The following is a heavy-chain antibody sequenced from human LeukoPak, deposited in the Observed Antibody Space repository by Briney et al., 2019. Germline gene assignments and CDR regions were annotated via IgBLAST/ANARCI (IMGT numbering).Heavy chain of an antibody. D-gene: IGHD4-17*01. V-gene: IGHV3-48*04. CDR1: GFTFSSYW. CDR3: ARVLYGDYPNDAFDI. J-gene: IGHJ3*02. Sequence: PGGSLRLSCAASGFTFSSYWMSWVRQAPGKGLEWVSYISSSGSTIYYADSVKGRFTISRDNAKNSLYLQMNSLRAEDTAVYYCARVLYGDYPNDAFDIWGQGTMVTVSS. CDR2: ISSSGSTI.